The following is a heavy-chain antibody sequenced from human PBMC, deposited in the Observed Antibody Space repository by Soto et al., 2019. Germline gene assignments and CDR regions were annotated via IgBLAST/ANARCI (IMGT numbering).Heavy chain of an antibody. V-gene: IGHV1-69*02. J-gene: IGHJ6*02. Sequence: QVQLVQSGAEVKKPGSSVKVSCKASGGTFSSYGINWVRQAPGQGLEWMGRIIPMLDVANYAQNFQGRVKSTAVRSTSTAYMELSSLRSEDTAVYYCARGVVVVIAAGYYYHAMDAWGQGTTVTVSS. CDR1: GGTFSSYG. D-gene: IGHD2-15*01. CDR3: ARGVVVVIAAGYYYHAMDA. CDR2: IIPMLDVA.